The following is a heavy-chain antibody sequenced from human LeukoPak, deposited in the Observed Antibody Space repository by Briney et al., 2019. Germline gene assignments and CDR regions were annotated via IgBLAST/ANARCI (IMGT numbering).Heavy chain of an antibody. CDR3: ARVRDGYNDAYDI. CDR2: ISAYNGNT. CDR1: GYTFTSYG. D-gene: IGHD5-24*01. J-gene: IGHJ3*02. Sequence: EASVKVSCKASGYTFTSYGISWVRQAPGQGLEWMGWISAYNGNTNYAQKFQGRVTMTRDTSTSTVYMELSSLKSEDTAVYYCARVRDGYNDAYDIWGQGTVVTVSS. V-gene: IGHV1-18*01.